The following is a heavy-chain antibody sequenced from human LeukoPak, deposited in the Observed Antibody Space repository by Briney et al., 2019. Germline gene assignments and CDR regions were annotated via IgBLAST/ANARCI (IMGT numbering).Heavy chain of an antibody. J-gene: IGHJ4*02. Sequence: PSGGSLRLSCAASGFTLDDYAMHWVRQAPGKGLEWVSGISWNSGSIGYADSVKGRFTISRDNAKNSLYLQMNSLRAEDTALYYCAKDMLRGSSTSWYFDYWGQGTLVTVSS. CDR1: GFTLDDYA. CDR3: AKDMLRGSSTSWYFDY. V-gene: IGHV3-9*01. D-gene: IGHD2-2*01. CDR2: ISWNSGSI.